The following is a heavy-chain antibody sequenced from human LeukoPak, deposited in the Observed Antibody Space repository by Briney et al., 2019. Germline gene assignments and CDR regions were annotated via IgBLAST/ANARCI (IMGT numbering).Heavy chain of an antibody. CDR2: IKSKTDGGTT. D-gene: IGHD3-10*01. V-gene: IGHV3-15*01. Sequence: GGSLRLSCAASGFTFSNAWMSWVRQAPGKGLEWVGRIKSKTDGGTTDYAAPVKGRITISRDDSKNTLYLQMNGLKTEDTAVYYCTTDMWFGELSPHYWGQGTLVTVSS. CDR1: GFTFSNAW. CDR3: TTDMWFGELSPHY. J-gene: IGHJ4*02.